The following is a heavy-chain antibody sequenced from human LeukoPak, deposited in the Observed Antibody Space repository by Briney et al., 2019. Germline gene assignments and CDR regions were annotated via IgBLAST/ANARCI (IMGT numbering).Heavy chain of an antibody. V-gene: IGHV1-2*02. CDR3: ARIVCSSTSCYTSYFDY. CDR2: INPNSGGT. J-gene: IGHJ4*02. D-gene: IGHD2-2*02. CDR1: GYTFTGDY. Sequence: ASVKVSCKASGYTFTGDYMHWVRQAPGQGLEWMGWINPNSGGTNYAQKFQGRVTMTRDTSISTAYMELSRLRSDDTAVYYCARIVCSSTSCYTSYFDYWGQGTLVTVSS.